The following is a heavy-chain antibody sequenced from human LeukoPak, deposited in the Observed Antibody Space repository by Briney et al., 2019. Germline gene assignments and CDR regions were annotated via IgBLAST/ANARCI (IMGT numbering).Heavy chain of an antibody. J-gene: IGHJ5*02. Sequence: GASLKLSCKASGYTFTSYGISWVRQAPGQELKWMGWISAYNGNTNYAQKLQGRVTMTTDTSTSTAYMELRSLRSDDTAVYYCARDRGAIVVVPAAWRNVNNWFDPWGQGTLVTVSS. CDR3: ARDRGAIVVVPAAWRNVNNWFDP. V-gene: IGHV1-18*01. CDR2: ISAYNGNT. CDR1: GYTFTSYG. D-gene: IGHD2-2*01.